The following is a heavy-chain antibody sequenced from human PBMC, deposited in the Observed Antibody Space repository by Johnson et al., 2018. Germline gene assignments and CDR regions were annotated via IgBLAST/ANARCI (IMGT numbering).Heavy chain of an antibody. Sequence: QVQLVQSGAEVKKPGASVKVSCKASGYTFTSYDINWVRQATGQGLEWMGWMNPNRGNTVYAQKFQGRVTMTRNNSISTAYMELSSLRSEDTAVYDCARAYYYDSSPFQHWGQGTRVTVSS. V-gene: IGHV1-8*01. J-gene: IGHJ1*01. CDR2: MNPNRGNT. CDR1: GYTFTSYD. CDR3: ARAYYYDSSPFQH. D-gene: IGHD3-22*01.